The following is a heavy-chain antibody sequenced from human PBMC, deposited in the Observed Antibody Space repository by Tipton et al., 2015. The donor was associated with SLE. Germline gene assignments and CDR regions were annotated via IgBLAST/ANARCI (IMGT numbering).Heavy chain of an antibody. CDR2: IIPIFGTA. CDR3: AVRGGSYQPSYYYYGMDV. CDR1: GGTFSSYA. Sequence: QLVQSGAEVKKPGSSVKVSCKASGGTFSSYAISWVRQAPGQGLEWMGGIIPIFGTANYAQKFQGRVTITTDESTSTAYMELSSLRSEDTAVYYCAVRGGSYQPSYYYYGMDVWGQGTTVTVSS. V-gene: IGHV1-69*05. J-gene: IGHJ6*02. D-gene: IGHD1-26*01.